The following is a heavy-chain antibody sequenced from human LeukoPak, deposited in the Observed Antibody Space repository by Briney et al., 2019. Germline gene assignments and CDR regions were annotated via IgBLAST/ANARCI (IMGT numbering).Heavy chain of an antibody. Sequence: RASETLSLTCTVSGGSISSSYYYWGWIRQPPGKGLEWIGSIYSSGSTYYNPSLKSRVTISVDTSKNQFSLKLISVTAADTAVYYCARSLPYVDTAMAPGYWGQGTLVTVSS. V-gene: IGHV4-39*01. CDR3: ARSLPYVDTAMAPGY. CDR1: GGSISSSYYY. CDR2: IYSSGST. J-gene: IGHJ4*02. D-gene: IGHD5-18*01.